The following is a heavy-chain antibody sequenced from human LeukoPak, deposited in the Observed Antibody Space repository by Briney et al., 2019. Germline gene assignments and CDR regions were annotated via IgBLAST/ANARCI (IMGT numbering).Heavy chain of an antibody. CDR3: ARDLTGTNYYFDY. CDR2: IYSGGST. D-gene: IGHD1-7*01. V-gene: IGHV3-53*01. CDR1: GFTVSSNY. J-gene: IGHJ4*02. Sequence: PGGSLRLSCAASGFTVSSNYMSWVRQAPGKGLEWVSVIYSGGSTYYADSVKGQFTISRDNSKNTLYLQMNSLRAEDTAVYYCARDLTGTNYYFDYWGQGTLVTVSS.